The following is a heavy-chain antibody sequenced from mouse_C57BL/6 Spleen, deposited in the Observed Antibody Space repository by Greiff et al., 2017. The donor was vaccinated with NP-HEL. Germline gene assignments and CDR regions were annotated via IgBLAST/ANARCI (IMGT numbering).Heavy chain of an antibody. Sequence: EVKLMESGGGLVQPGGSLSLSCAASGFTFTDYYMSWVRQPPGKALEWLGFIRNKANGYTTEYSASVKGRFTISRDNSQSILYLQMNALRAEDSATYYCASYYDYDYAMDYWGQGTSVTVSS. D-gene: IGHD2-4*01. CDR3: ASYYDYDYAMDY. J-gene: IGHJ4*01. CDR2: IRNKANGYTT. V-gene: IGHV7-3*01. CDR1: GFTFTDYY.